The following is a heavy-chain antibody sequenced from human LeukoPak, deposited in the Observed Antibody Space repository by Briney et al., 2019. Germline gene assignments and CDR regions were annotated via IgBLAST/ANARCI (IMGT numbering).Heavy chain of an antibody. J-gene: IGHJ3*02. CDR3: AREITMIVVVRRDDAFDI. Sequence: ASVKVSCKASGYTFTSYDFNWVRQATGQGLEWMGWMNPNSGNTGYAQKFQGRVTITRNTSISTAYMELSSLRSEDTAVYYCAREITMIVVVRRDDAFDIWGQGTMVTVSS. CDR1: GYTFTSYD. V-gene: IGHV1-8*03. D-gene: IGHD3-22*01. CDR2: MNPNSGNT.